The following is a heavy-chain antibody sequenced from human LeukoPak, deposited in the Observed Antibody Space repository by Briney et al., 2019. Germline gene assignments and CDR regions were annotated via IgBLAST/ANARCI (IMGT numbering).Heavy chain of an antibody. D-gene: IGHD3-10*01. Sequence: PGGSLRLSCAASGFTFSNYGVHWVRQAPGKGLEWVSFIRFDGSNKYYADSVKGRFTISRDNAKNSLYLQMNSLRAEDTAVYYCARAPTYYYGSGSYYNPYYFDYWGQGTLVTVSS. V-gene: IGHV3-30*02. J-gene: IGHJ4*02. CDR3: ARAPTYYYGSGSYYNPYYFDY. CDR2: IRFDGSNK. CDR1: GFTFSNYG.